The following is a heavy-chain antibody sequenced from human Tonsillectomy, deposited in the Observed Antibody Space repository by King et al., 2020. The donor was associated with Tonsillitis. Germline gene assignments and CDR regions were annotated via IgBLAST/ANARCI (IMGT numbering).Heavy chain of an antibody. CDR3: ARDLKWILLPYIDY. CDR2: INQDGSEK. J-gene: IGHJ4*02. Sequence: VQLVESGGGLVQPGGSLRLSCAASGFTFSSYWMSWVRQAPGKGLEWVANINQDGSEKNYVDSVKGRFTISRDNAKNSLYLQTSSLRAEDTAVYYCARDLKWILLPYIDYWGQGTLVTVSS. CDR1: GFTFSSYW. V-gene: IGHV3-7*03. D-gene: IGHD5-18*01.